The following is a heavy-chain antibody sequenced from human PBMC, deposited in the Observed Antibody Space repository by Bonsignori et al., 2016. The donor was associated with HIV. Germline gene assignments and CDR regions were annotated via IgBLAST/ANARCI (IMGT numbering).Heavy chain of an antibody. V-gene: IGHV3-21*01. CDR3: ATHGRVVPAAIRV. J-gene: IGHJ3*01. CDR2: ISSTGNYI. Sequence: VRQAPGKGLEWVSSISSTGNYIYYADSVKGRFTISRDNAKNSLYLQINSLRAEDTAVYYCATHGRVVPAAIRVWGQGTMVTVSS. D-gene: IGHD2-2*02.